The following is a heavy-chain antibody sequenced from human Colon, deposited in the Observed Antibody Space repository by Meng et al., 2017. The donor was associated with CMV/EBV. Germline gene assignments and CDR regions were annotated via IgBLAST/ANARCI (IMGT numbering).Heavy chain of an antibody. Sequence: SETLSLTCTVSGGSISSIGYYWAWIRQPPGKGLELIGTIYYSGITYYNSSLKSRVTISVDTSTNQFSLKLASVTAADTAVFYCARVGTYTGVDVWGQGTTVTVSS. D-gene: IGHD1-14*01. V-gene: IGHV4-39*07. CDR3: ARVGTYTGVDV. J-gene: IGHJ6*02. CDR1: GGSISSIGYY. CDR2: IYYSGIT.